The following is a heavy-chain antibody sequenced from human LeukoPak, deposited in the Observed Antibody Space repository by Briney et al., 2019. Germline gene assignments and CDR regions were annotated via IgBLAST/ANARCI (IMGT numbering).Heavy chain of an antibody. V-gene: IGHV1-2*06. CDR3: ARDRKTLVGAISAVDY. D-gene: IGHD1-26*01. CDR2: INPNSGGT. CDR1: GYTFTGYY. J-gene: IGHJ4*02. Sequence: ASVKVSCKASGYTFTGYYMHWVRQAPGQGLEWMGRINPNSGGTNYAQKFQGRVTMTRDTSISTARTELSRLRSDDTAVYYCARDRKTLVGAISAVDYWGQGTLVTVSS.